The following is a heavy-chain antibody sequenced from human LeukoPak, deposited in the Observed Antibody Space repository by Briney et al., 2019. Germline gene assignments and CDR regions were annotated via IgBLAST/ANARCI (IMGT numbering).Heavy chain of an antibody. CDR2: IYYSGST. V-gene: IGHV4-39*01. CDR1: GGSIGGRTSY. CDR3: ADQVRWLQFNY. J-gene: IGHJ4*02. Sequence: PSETLSLTCTASGGSIGGRTSYWGWIRQPPGKGREWIGSIYYSGSTYYKPSLKSRVPISVDTSKNQFSLKLSSVTAADTAVYYCADQVRWLQFNYWGPGTLVAVSS. D-gene: IGHD5-24*01.